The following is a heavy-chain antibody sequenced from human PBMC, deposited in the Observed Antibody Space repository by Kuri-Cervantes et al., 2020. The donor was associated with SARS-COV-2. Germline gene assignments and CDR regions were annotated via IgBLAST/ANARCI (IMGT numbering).Heavy chain of an antibody. V-gene: IGHV3-48*02. CDR3: ARATSTVIRYYLDY. CDR1: GFTFSSYS. J-gene: IGHJ4*02. Sequence: GESLKISCAASGFTFSSYSMNWVRQAPGKGLEWVSYISSSSSTIYYADSVKGRFTISRDNAKNSLYLQMNSLRDEDTAVYYCARATSTVIRYYLDYWGQGTLVTVSS. CDR2: ISSSSSTI. D-gene: IGHD4-17*01.